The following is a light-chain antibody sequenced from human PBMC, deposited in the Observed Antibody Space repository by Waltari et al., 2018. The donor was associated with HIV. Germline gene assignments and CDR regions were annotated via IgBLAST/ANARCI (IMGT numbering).Light chain of an antibody. V-gene: IGKV4-1*01. CDR3: QQYYTTPRT. Sequence: VSLGERATVNCKSSQSLLFSSNNKNYIAWYQQKPGQTPKLLIYWASTRESGVPDRFSGSGSGTDFTLTITSLQAEDVATYYCQQYYTTPRTFGQGTKVEIK. CDR2: WAS. J-gene: IGKJ1*01. CDR1: QSLLFSSNNKNY.